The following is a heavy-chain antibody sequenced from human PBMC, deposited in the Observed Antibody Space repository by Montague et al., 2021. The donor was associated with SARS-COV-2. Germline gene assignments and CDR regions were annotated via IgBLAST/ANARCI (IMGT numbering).Heavy chain of an antibody. V-gene: IGHV3-48*02. CDR1: GFTFSSYN. J-gene: IGHJ6*02. D-gene: IGHD1-26*01. CDR3: ARVVGPTSYYYYGMDV. Sequence: SLRLSLSASGFTFSSYNMNWVRQAPGKGLEWVSYISSSSSTIYYADSVKGRFTISRDNAKDSLYLQMNSLRDEDTAVFYCARVVGPTSYYYYGMDVWGQGTTVTVSS. CDR2: ISSSSSTI.